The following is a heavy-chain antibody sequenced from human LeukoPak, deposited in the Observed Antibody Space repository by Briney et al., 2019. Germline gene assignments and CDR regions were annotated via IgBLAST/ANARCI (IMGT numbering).Heavy chain of an antibody. CDR2: INPNSGGT. CDR3: AMASSGFGGYFDY. D-gene: IGHD3-10*01. CDR1: GYTFTAYY. V-gene: IGHV1-2*02. Sequence: ASVKVSCKASGYTFTAYYLHWVRQAPGQGLEWMGGINPNSGGTNYAQKFQGRVTMTRDTSISTAYMELSSLRSDDTAVYYCAMASSGFGGYFDYWGQGTLVTVSS. J-gene: IGHJ4*02.